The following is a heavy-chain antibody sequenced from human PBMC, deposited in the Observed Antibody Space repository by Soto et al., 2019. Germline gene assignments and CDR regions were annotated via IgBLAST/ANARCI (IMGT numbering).Heavy chain of an antibody. J-gene: IGHJ5*02. CDR3: ARERSAAGAGWFDP. CDR1: GYTFTSYD. Sequence: QVQLVQSGAEVKKPGASVKVSCKASGYTFTSYDINWVRQATGQGLEWMGWMNPNGGNTDYAQKFQGRVTMTRNTSISTAYMELSSLRSEDTAVYYCARERSAAGAGWFDPWGQGTLVTVSS. D-gene: IGHD6-13*01. CDR2: MNPNGGNT. V-gene: IGHV1-8*01.